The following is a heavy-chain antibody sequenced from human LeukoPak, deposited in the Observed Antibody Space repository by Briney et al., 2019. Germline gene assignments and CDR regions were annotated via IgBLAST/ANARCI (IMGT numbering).Heavy chain of an antibody. CDR2: IYTSGST. V-gene: IGHV4-61*02. CDR1: GGSISSGSYY. D-gene: IGHD3-10*01. J-gene: IGHJ6*03. Sequence: PSETLSLTCTVSGGSISSGSYYWSWIRQPAGKGLEWIGRIYTSGSTNYNPSLKSRVTISVDTSKNQFSLKLSSVTAADTAVYYCARVPGLWFGERTNYYYYYYMDVWGKGTTVTISS. CDR3: ARVPGLWFGERTNYYYYYYMDV.